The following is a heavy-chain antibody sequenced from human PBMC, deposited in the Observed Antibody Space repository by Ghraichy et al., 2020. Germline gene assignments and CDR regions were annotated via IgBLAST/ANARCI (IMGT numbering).Heavy chain of an antibody. CDR1: GFSFSSYS. J-gene: IGHJ5*02. V-gene: IGHV3-21*01. D-gene: IGHD1-1*01. Sequence: GESLNISCAASGFSFSSYSMNWVRQAPGKGLEWVSSISTDGAYIYYADSVKGRFTISRDNAENSVFLQMNSLRAEDTAIYHCARSGLVTVLRQNCMDPWGQGTLVAVSS. CDR3: ARSGLVTVLRQNCMDP. CDR2: ISTDGAYI.